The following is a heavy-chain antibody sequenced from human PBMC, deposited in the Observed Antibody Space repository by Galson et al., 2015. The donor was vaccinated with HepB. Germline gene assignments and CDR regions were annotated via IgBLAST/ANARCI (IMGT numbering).Heavy chain of an antibody. CDR3: AGGYSSSWYSGLGY. CDR2: ISSTNIYT. V-gene: IGHV3-11*05. Sequence: SLRLSCAASGFTFSDYFMTWIRQAPGKGLEWVSHISSTNIYTYYADSVKGRFIISRDNSKRTLYLQMNSLRAEDTAVYYCAGGYSSSWYSGLGYWGRGTLVTVSS. J-gene: IGHJ4*02. D-gene: IGHD6-13*01. CDR1: GFTFSDYF.